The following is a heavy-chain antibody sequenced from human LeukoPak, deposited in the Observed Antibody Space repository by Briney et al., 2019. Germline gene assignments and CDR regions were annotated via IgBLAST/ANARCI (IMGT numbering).Heavy chain of an antibody. CDR2: TSYDGGNK. CDR3: AKSRGGYSYGDNWFDP. CDR1: GFTFSTYG. Sequence: GRSLRLSCAASGFTFSTYGMHWVRQAPGKGLEWGAVTSYDGGNKYYADSVKGRFTISRDNSKNTLYLQMNSLRAEDTAVYYCAKSRGGYSYGDNWFDPWGQGTPVTVSS. V-gene: IGHV3-30*18. D-gene: IGHD5-18*01. J-gene: IGHJ5*02.